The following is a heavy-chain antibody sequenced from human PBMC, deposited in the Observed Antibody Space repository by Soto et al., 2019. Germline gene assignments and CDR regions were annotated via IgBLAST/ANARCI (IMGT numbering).Heavy chain of an antibody. CDR2: ISGSGGSR. V-gene: IGHV3-23*01. CDR1: GFTFSNYA. J-gene: IGHJ4*02. CDR3: AKDYYYDRSGYYYDGDFDY. D-gene: IGHD3-22*01. Sequence: EVQLLESGGGLVQPGGSLRLSCAASGFTFSNYAMSWVRQAPGKGLEWVSTISGSGGSRYYADSVKGRFSISRDNSKDTLYMQMYSLRAEDTAVYYCAKDYYYDRSGYYYDGDFDYGGQGTLGTVSS.